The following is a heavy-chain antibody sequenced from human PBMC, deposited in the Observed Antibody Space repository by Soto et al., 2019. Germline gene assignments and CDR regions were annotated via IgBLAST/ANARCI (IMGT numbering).Heavy chain of an antibody. J-gene: IGHJ3*02. CDR1: GFTFSSYS. CDR2: ISSSSSYI. V-gene: IGHV3-21*01. CDR3: ARDPSTTGAAFDI. Sequence: PGGSLRLSCAASGFTFSSYSMNWVRQAPGKGLEWVSSISSSSSYIYYADSVKGRFTISRYNAKNSLYLQMNSLRAEDTAVYYCARDPSTTGAAFDIWGQGTMVTVSS.